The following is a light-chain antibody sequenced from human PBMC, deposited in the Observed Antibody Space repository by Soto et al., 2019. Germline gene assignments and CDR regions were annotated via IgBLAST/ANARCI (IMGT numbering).Light chain of an antibody. CDR2: GAS. V-gene: IGKV3-20*01. CDR3: QQYGTSPWT. CDR1: QSVSSSY. J-gene: IGKJ1*01. Sequence: ESVLTQSPGTLSLSPGERATLSCRASQSVSSSYLAWYQQKPGQAPRLLIYGASSRATGIPDRFSGSESGRDFTLTISRLEPEDFAVYYCQQYGTSPWTFGHGTKVEIK.